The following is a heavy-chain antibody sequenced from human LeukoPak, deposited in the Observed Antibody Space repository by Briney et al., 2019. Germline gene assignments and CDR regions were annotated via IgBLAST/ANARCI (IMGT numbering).Heavy chain of an antibody. Sequence: ASVKVSCKASGYTFTSYYMHWVRQAPGQGLEWMGIINSRDGSTSYAQKFQGRVTMTEDTSTDTAYMELSSLRSEDTAVYYCATRYCSGGSCPNYYYYYINVWGKGTTVTISS. J-gene: IGHJ6*03. CDR2: INSRDGST. CDR3: ATRYCSGGSCPNYYYYYINV. CDR1: GYTFTSYY. D-gene: IGHD2-15*01. V-gene: IGHV1-46*01.